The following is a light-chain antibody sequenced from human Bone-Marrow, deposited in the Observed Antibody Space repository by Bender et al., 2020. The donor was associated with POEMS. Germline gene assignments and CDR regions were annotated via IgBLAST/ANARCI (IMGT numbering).Light chain of an antibody. CDR3: CSYAGSSTTV. CDR1: SSDVGSYKL. CDR2: EVS. J-gene: IGLJ3*02. V-gene: IGLV2-23*02. Sequence: QSALTQPASVSGSPGQSITISCTGTSSDVGSYKLVSWYQQYPGKAPKLMIYEVSKRPSGVSNRFSGPKSGNTASLTISGLQAEDEANYYCCSYAGSSTTVFGGGTKLTVL.